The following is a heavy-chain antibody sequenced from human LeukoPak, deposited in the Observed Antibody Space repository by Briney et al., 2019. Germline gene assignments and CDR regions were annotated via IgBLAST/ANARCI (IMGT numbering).Heavy chain of an antibody. CDR1: GFTFSSYW. CDR2: IKQDGSEK. Sequence: GGSLRLSCAASGFTFSSYWVSWVRQAPGKGLEWVANIKQDGSEKYYVDSVKGRFTISRDNAKNSLYLQMNSLRAEDTAVYYCARDYYYDSSGYQDDAFDIWGQGTMVTVSS. D-gene: IGHD3-22*01. CDR3: ARDYYYDSSGYQDDAFDI. J-gene: IGHJ3*02. V-gene: IGHV3-7*01.